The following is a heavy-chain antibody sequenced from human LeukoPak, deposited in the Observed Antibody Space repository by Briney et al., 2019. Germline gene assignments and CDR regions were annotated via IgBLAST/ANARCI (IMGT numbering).Heavy chain of an antibody. J-gene: IGHJ3*02. Sequence: GASLRLSCAASGFTFSSYWMHWVRQAPGKGLVWVSLINSDGSDTTYADSVKGRFTISRDDSKNTLYLQMNSLKTEDTAVYYCSTRTYDILTGPPDAFDIWGQGTMVTVSS. CDR2: INSDGSDT. V-gene: IGHV3-74*01. D-gene: IGHD3-9*01. CDR3: STRTYDILTGPPDAFDI. CDR1: GFTFSSYW.